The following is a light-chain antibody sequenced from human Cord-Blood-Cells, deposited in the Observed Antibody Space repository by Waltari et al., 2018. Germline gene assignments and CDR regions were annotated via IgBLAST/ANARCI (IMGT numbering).Light chain of an antibody. V-gene: IGLV2-23*01. CDR1: SSDVGSYNL. CDR2: EGS. CDR3: CSYAGSSTWV. Sequence: QSALTQPASVSGSPGPSITISCTGTSSDVGSYNLVSWYQQHPGKPPKLMIYEGSKRPSGVSNRFSGSKSGNTASLTISGLQAEDEADYYCCSYAGSSTWVFGGGTKLTIL. J-gene: IGLJ3*02.